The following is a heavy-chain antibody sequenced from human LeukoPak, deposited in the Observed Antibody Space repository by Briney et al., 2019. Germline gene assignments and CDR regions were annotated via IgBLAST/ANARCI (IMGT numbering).Heavy chain of an antibody. D-gene: IGHD1-1*01. CDR1: GFTIKGYW. J-gene: IGHJ4*02. CDR3: ARVLTGTTNFDL. CDR2: VNSSGGNT. V-gene: IGHV3-74*01. Sequence: GESLRLSCAASGFTIKGYWMHLVRQSPGKGLVWVSRVNSSGGNTVYADAVKGRFTISRDNAKNTVYLQMNSLRGEDTAVYYCARVLTGTTNFDLWGQGTLVIVSS.